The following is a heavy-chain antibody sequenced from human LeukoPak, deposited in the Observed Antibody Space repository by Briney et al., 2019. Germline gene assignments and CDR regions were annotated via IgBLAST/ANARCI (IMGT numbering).Heavy chain of an antibody. J-gene: IGHJ3*02. V-gene: IGHV4-4*07. CDR1: GGSTSGYY. Sequence: SETLSLPFPVSGGSTSGYYWSWIRPPAGKGLEWIGRIYTSGSTNYNPSLKSRVTMSVDTSKNQFSLKLSSVTAADTAVYYCARDPNDYGDYVEGAFDIWGQGTMVTVSS. CDR3: ARDPNDYGDYVEGAFDI. CDR2: IYTSGST. D-gene: IGHD4-17*01.